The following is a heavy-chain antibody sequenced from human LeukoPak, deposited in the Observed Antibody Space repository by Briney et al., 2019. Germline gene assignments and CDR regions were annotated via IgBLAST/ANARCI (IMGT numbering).Heavy chain of an antibody. CDR3: ARGFRFWSGYLDY. J-gene: IGHJ4*02. CDR2: INHSGST. Sequence: PSETLSLTCAVYGGSFSGYYWSWIRQPPGKGLEWIGEINHSGSTNYNPSLKSRVTISVDTSKNQFSLKLSSVTAADTAVYYCARGFRFWSGYLDYWGQGTLVTVSS. V-gene: IGHV4-34*01. CDR1: GGSFSGYY. D-gene: IGHD3-3*01.